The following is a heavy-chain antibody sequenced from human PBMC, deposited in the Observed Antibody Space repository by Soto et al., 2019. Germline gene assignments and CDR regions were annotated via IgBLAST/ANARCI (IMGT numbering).Heavy chain of an antibody. CDR3: ARVPHNFNWVPYGLDI. D-gene: IGHD3-9*01. Sequence: QVQLVQSGAEVKKPGASVKVSCKGSGYIFTSYGFSWVRQAPGEGLEWMGWISGYTGNPEYGQKFQDRVTMTTNTSTRKAYMELRSLRSDDTAVYYCARVPHNFNWVPYGLDIWGQGTTVTVSS. CDR1: GYIFTSYG. V-gene: IGHV1-18*04. J-gene: IGHJ6*02. CDR2: ISGYTGNP.